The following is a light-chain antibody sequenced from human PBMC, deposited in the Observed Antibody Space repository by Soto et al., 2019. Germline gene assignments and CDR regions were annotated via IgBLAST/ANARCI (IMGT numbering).Light chain of an antibody. J-gene: IGKJ2*01. CDR1: QDVSIF. V-gene: IGKV3-11*02. CDR2: DAS. CDR3: QQRSTWLYT. Sequence: EILLAQSPATLSLSPGERATLSCKASQDVSIFLAWYQQKPGQAPRLLIHDASNRATGVQARFSGSGSGRDFTLTITSLEPEDFAVYYCQQRSTWLYTFGQGTQLEV.